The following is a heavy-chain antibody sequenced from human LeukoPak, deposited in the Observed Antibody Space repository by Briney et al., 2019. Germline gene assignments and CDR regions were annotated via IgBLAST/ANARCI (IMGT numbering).Heavy chain of an antibody. V-gene: IGHV3-23*01. D-gene: IGHD6-13*01. CDR1: GFTFSSYG. Sequence: GGSLRLSCAASGFTFSSYGMSWVRQAPGKGLEWVSAISGSGGSTYYADSVKGRFTISRDNAKNSLYLQMNSLRAEDTAVYYCAREQRIAAATDFDYWGQGTLVTVSS. CDR2: ISGSGGST. CDR3: AREQRIAAATDFDY. J-gene: IGHJ4*02.